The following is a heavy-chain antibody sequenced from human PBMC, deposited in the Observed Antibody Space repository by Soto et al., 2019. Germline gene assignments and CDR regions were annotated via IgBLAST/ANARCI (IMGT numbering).Heavy chain of an antibody. CDR1: GFTFTKYG. D-gene: IGHD4-4*01. CDR2: ISASGDNT. V-gene: IGHV3-23*01. CDR3: AKDYSTYR. Sequence: EDHLLESGGGLVQPGGSLRLSCVGSGFTFTKYGMTWVRQAPGKGLEWVSGISASGDNTYYADSVKGRFTISRDNFKSTLYLQMNSLRGEDTAMYYCAKDYSTYRWGQGTAVTVS. J-gene: IGHJ4*02.